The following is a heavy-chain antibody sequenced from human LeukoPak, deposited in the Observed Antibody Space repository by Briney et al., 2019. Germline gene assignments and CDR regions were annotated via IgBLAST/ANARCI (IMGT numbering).Heavy chain of an antibody. CDR2: ISAYNGNT. D-gene: IGHD3-10*01. CDR1: GYTFTGYG. V-gene: IGHV1-18*01. J-gene: IGHJ5*02. CDR3: ARDFAPYGSGSYNWFDP. Sequence: ASVKVTCKASGYTFTGYGISWVRQAPGQGLEWMGWISAYNGNTNYAQELQGRVTMTTDTSTSTAYMELRSLRSDDTAVYYCARDFAPYGSGSYNWFDPWGQGTLVTVSS.